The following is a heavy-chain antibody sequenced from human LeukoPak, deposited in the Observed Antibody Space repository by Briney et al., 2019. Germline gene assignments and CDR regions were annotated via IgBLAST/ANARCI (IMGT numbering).Heavy chain of an antibody. CDR2: IYYSGST. D-gene: IGHD4-17*01. Sequence: PSETLSLTRTDPRGSISSYYWSWIRQPPGKGLEWIGYIYYSGSTNYNPSLKSRVTISIDTSKNQFSLKLSSVTAADTALYYCAREPGYGDPFDYWGQGTLVTVSS. CDR3: AREPGYGDPFDY. CDR1: RGSISSYY. J-gene: IGHJ4*02. V-gene: IGHV4-59*01.